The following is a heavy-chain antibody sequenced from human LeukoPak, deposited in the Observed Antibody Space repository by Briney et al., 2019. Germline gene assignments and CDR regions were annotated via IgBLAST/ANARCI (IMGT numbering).Heavy chain of an antibody. CDR2: ITSSESAM. J-gene: IGHJ4*02. V-gene: IGHV3-21*01. Sequence: GGSLRLSCAASGFTFSIYNMNWVRQAPGKGLECVSVITSSESAMYADSVKGRFTISRDNAKNALYLQMNSLRAEDTAVYYCARDPGTGHYWGQGTLVTVSS. D-gene: IGHD3/OR15-3a*01. CDR1: GFTFSIYN. CDR3: ARDPGTGHY.